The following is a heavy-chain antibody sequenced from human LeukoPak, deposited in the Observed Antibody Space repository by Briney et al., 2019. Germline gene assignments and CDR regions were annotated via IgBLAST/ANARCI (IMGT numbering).Heavy chain of an antibody. V-gene: IGHV4-4*07. CDR3: ARGATEAFWDY. J-gene: IGHJ4*02. Sequence: SETLSLTCTVSGGSISGHYWSWIRQPAGKGLEWIGRIHTSDSTNYNPSLKSRVIMSADTSKNQFSLNLSSMTAADTAVYYCARGATEAFWDYWGQGTLVTVSS. D-gene: IGHD3-3*01. CDR2: IHTSDST. CDR1: GGSISGHY.